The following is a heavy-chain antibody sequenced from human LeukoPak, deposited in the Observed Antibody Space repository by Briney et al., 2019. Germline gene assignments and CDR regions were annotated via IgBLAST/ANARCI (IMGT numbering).Heavy chain of an antibody. CDR1: GYTFTSYG. D-gene: IGHD2-15*01. Sequence: ASVKVSCKASGYTFTSYGISWVRQAPGQGLEWMGWINPNSGGTNYAQKLQGRVTMTRDTSISTAYMELSRLRSDDTAVYYCARVGVAAMVSPFDYWGQGTLVTVSS. J-gene: IGHJ4*02. CDR2: INPNSGGT. V-gene: IGHV1-2*02. CDR3: ARVGVAAMVSPFDY.